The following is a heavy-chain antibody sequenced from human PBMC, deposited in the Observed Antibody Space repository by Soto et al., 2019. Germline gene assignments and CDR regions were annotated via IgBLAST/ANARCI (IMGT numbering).Heavy chain of an antibody. Sequence: QLQLQESGPGLVKPSETLSLTCTVSGGSISSSSYYWGWIRQPPGKGLEWIGSIYYSGSTYYNPSLKSRVTISVDTSKNQFSLKLSSVTAADTAVYYCARGIAAAGTMAWFDPWGQGTLVTVSS. CDR3: ARGIAAAGTMAWFDP. CDR1: GGSISSSSYY. CDR2: IYYSGST. D-gene: IGHD6-13*01. V-gene: IGHV4-39*01. J-gene: IGHJ5*02.